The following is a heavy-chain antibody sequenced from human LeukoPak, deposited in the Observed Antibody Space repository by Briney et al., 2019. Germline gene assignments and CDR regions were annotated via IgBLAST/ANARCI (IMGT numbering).Heavy chain of an antibody. CDR2: ITGSGDTI. CDR3: ARVDTTLSYKLDY. V-gene: IGHV3-48*03. CDR1: GFTFSNYE. J-gene: IGHJ4*02. D-gene: IGHD1-1*01. Sequence: GGSLRLSCAASGFTFSNYEMNWVRQAPGKALDWVSYITGSGDTIYYADSVRGRFTISRHNSKNTVYLQMNNLRAEDTAMYYCARVDTTLSYKLDYWGQGTLVTVSS.